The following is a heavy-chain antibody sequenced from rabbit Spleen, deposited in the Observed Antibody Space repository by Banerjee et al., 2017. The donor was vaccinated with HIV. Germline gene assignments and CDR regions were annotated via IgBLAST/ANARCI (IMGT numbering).Heavy chain of an antibody. D-gene: IGHD1-1*01. CDR3: ARGLSRSNL. V-gene: IGHV1S47*01. Sequence: EESGGGLVQPERSLTLTCTASGFDFSSNAVCWVRQAPGKGLEWIACIDSDDGTTYYANWVNGRFTLSKSSSSAVTLQMTSLTVADTATYFCARGLSRSNLWGPGTLVTVS. J-gene: IGHJ4*01. CDR2: IDSDDGTT. CDR1: GFDFSSNA.